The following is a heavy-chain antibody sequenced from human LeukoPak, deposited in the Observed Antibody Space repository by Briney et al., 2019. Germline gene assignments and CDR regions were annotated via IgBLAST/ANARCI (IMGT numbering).Heavy chain of an antibody. Sequence: GGSLRLSCEASGFTFNNYAMSWVRQAPGKGLEWVSAMSGVGGTTYYAASVRGRFTISRDSSKNILSLQMNSLRVEDTAIYYCAKGSQWLLRGGAYFDSWGQGTPVSVSS. V-gene: IGHV3-23*01. J-gene: IGHJ4*02. CDR2: MSGVGGTT. CDR3: AKGSQWLLRGGAYFDS. CDR1: GFTFNNYA. D-gene: IGHD6-19*01.